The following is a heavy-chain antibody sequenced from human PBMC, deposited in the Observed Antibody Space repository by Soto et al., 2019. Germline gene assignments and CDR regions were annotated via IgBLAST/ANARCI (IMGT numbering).Heavy chain of an antibody. J-gene: IGHJ5*02. Sequence: TSETLSLTCAVSGGSISSGGYSWSWIRQPPGKGLEWIGYIYHSGSTYYNPSLKSRVTISVDRSKNQFSLKLSSVTAADTAVYYCARTYSSSWYGSYNWFDPWGQGTLVTV. V-gene: IGHV4-30-2*01. CDR2: IYHSGST. D-gene: IGHD6-13*01. CDR3: ARTYSSSWYGSYNWFDP. CDR1: GGSISSGGYS.